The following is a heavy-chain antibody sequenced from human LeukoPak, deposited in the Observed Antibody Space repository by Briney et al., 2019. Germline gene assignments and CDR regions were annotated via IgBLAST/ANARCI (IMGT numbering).Heavy chain of an antibody. CDR1: GFTFSSYG. CDR2: IWYDGSNK. Sequence: GGSLRLSCAASGFTFSSYGMHWVRQAPGKGLEWVAVIWYDGSNKYYADSVKGRFTISRDNSKNTLYLQMNSLRAEDTAVYYCARNYGSGSYATHGDYWGQGTLVTVSS. J-gene: IGHJ4*02. D-gene: IGHD3-10*01. V-gene: IGHV3-33*01. CDR3: ARNYGSGSYATHGDY.